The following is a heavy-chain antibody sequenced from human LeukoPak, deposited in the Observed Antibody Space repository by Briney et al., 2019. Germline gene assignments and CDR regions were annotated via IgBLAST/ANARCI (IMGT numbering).Heavy chain of an antibody. CDR1: GFTFDDYA. D-gene: IGHD6-13*01. CDR2: ISWNSGSI. CDR3: ARDSYTSYSRSWPTNWFDP. V-gene: IGHV3-9*01. J-gene: IGHJ5*02. Sequence: PGGSLRLSCAASGFTFDDYAMHWVRQAPGKGLEWVSGISWNSGSIGYADSVKGRFTISRDNAKNSLYLQMNSLRAEDTALYHCARDSYTSYSRSWPTNWFDPWGQGTLVTVSS.